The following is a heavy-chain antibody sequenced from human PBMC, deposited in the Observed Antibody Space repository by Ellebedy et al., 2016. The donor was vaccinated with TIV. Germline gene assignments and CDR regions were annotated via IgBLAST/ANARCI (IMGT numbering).Heavy chain of an antibody. CDR1: GFTFSTYG. CDR2: ISGSGGMM. V-gene: IGHV3-48*04. CDR3: ARDPPGIAASGPYK. D-gene: IGHD6-13*01. J-gene: IGHJ4*02. Sequence: GESLKISCAASGFTFSTYGMHWVRQAPGKGLEWISYISGSGGMMDHADSVKGRFTISRDNAKNSLYLQMNSLRAEDTAVYYCARDPPGIAASGPYKWGQGTLVTVSS.